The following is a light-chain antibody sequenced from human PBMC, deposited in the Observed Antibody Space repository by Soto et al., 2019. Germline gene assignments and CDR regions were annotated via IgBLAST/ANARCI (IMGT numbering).Light chain of an antibody. CDR2: EVT. Sequence: QSALTQPPSVSGSPGQSITISCTGTSSDVGAYNYVSWYQQHPGKAPKLMIYEVTKRPSGVSNRFSGSKSGNTASLTISGLQAEDEGDYYCSSYTSGSTWVFGGGTKVTVL. J-gene: IGLJ3*02. CDR1: SSDVGAYNY. V-gene: IGLV2-14*01. CDR3: SSYTSGSTWV.